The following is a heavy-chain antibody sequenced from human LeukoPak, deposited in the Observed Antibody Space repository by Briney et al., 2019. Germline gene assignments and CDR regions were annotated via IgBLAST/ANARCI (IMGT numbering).Heavy chain of an antibody. D-gene: IGHD6-13*01. CDR1: GGSISGSY. CDR2: IHYSGNT. Sequence: PSETLSLTCSVSGGSISGSYWTWIRQPPGKGLEWVGWIHYSGNTNYKPSLKNRLTISLDSSKNHFSLELTYVTVADTAVYYCARGVYIAAAQYAYWGQGTLVTVSS. CDR3: ARGVYIAAAQYAY. J-gene: IGHJ4*02. V-gene: IGHV4-59*08.